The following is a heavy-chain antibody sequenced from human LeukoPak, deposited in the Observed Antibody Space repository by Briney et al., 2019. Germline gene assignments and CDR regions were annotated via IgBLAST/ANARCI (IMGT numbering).Heavy chain of an antibody. CDR2: YGYGCGST. D-gene: IGHD5-12*01. CDR1: GFTFGSYA. V-gene: IGHV3-23*01. CDR3: AREWVDKNDWQSDY. J-gene: IGHJ4*02. Sequence: PGGSLRLSCAASGFTFGSYAMTWVRPAPGTGLEWVFGYGYGCGSTYYAASVKGRLTISIDNSKNQLFLQMNCLRAEDTAIYYCAREWVDKNDWQSDYWGQGTLVTVSS.